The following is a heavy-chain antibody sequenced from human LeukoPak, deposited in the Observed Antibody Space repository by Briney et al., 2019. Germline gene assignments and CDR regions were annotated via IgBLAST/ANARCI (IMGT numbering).Heavy chain of an antibody. J-gene: IGHJ4*02. CDR1: GFTFSSYV. D-gene: IGHD5-18*01. V-gene: IGHV3-23*01. CDR2: ISGSGGST. Sequence: PGGSLKLSCAASGFTFSSYVMTWVRQAPGKGLEWVSVISGSGGSTYYADSVKGRFTISRDNSKKTLFLQMNSLRAEDTAVYYCAKVDVGYGYGGWGQGTLVTVSS. CDR3: AKVDVGYGYGG.